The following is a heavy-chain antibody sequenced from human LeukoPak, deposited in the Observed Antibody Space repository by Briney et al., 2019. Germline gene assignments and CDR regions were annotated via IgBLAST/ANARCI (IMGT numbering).Heavy chain of an antibody. CDR2: ITNGGGNT. J-gene: IGHJ4*02. CDR3: AKGATSAYFSSLDS. Sequence: QAGGSLRLSCGASGFTFSNYAISWVRQAPGKGLEWVSGITNGGGNTNYADSVKVRFTISRDNAKNTLYLQMDSLRAEDTAIYYCAKGATSAYFSSLDSWGQGTLVTVSS. CDR1: GFTFSNYA. D-gene: IGHD3-22*01. V-gene: IGHV3-23*01.